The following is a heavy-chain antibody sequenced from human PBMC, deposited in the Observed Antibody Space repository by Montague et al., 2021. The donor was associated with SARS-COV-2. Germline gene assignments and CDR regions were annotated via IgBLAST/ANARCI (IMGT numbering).Heavy chain of an antibody. Sequence: SETLSLTCTVSGGSISSYYWSWIRQPPGKGLEWIGYLYYSGSTNYNPSPKSRVTISVDTSKNQFSLRLNSVTAADTAVYYCARRPPGYRYFYYLDVWGKGTTVTVSS. V-gene: IGHV4-59*01. CDR1: GGSISSYY. J-gene: IGHJ6*03. CDR2: LYYSGST. CDR3: ARRPPGYRYFYYLDV. D-gene: IGHD1-1*01.